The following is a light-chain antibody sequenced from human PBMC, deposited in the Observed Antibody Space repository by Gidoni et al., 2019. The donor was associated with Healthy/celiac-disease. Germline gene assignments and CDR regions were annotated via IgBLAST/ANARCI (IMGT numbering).Light chain of an antibody. CDR2: GAS. V-gene: IGKV3-15*01. J-gene: IGKJ1*01. CDR3: QQYNNWPPWT. Sequence: EIVMTPSPATLSVSPGERATLSCRASQSVSSNLDWYQQKPGQAPRLLIYGASTRATGIPARFSGSGSGTEFTLTISSLQSEDFAVYYCQQYNNWPPWTFGQGTKVKIK. CDR1: QSVSSN.